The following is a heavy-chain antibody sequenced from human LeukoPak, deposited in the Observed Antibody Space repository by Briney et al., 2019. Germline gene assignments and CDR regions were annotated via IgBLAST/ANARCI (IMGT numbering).Heavy chain of an antibody. CDR2: ISGSGGST. D-gene: IGHD3/OR15-3a*01. CDR1: GFTFSSYG. V-gene: IGHV3-23*01. Sequence: GGTLRLSCAASGFTFSSYGMSWVRQAPGKGLEWVSAISGSGGSTYYADSVRGRFTISRDNSKSTLSLQMNDLRAEYTAIYYWATYRHGLLPFESWGQGTLVTVSS. J-gene: IGHJ4*02. CDR3: ATYRHGLLPFES.